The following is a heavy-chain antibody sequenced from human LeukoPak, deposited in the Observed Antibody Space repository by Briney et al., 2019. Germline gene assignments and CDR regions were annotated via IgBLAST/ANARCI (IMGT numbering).Heavy chain of an antibody. V-gene: IGHV3-21*01. CDR3: ARGVSSSWTEFDY. CDR2: ISSGSTYI. CDR1: GFTFNTYW. J-gene: IGHJ4*02. D-gene: IGHD6-13*01. Sequence: GGSLRLSCAASGFTFNTYWMHWVRQAPGKGLEWVSSISSGSTYIYSADSVKGRFTISRDNAKNSLYLQMNSLTAEDTAVYYCARGVSSSWTEFDYWGQGTLVTVSS.